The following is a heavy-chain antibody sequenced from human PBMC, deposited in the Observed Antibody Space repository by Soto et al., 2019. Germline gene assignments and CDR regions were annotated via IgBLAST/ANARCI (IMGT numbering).Heavy chain of an antibody. D-gene: IGHD3-22*01. V-gene: IGHV3-23*01. CDR3: AKTNTRITMIVENWFDP. Sequence: GGSLRLSCAASGFTFSSYAMSWVRQAPGKGLEWVSAISGSGGSTYYADSVKGRFTISRDSSKNTLYLQMNSLRAEDTAVYYCAKTNTRITMIVENWFDPWGQGTLVTVSS. CDR1: GFTFSSYA. CDR2: ISGSGGST. J-gene: IGHJ5*02.